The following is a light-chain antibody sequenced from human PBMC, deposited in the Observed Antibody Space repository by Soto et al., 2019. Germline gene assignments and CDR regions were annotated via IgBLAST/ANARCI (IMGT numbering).Light chain of an antibody. CDR1: QTVSSSH. Sequence: EIVLTQSPGSVSLSPGERDTLSCRASQTVSSSHLAWYQQKPGQAPRLLIYATSSRATGIPDRFSGSGSGTDLTLTISRLEPEDFAVYFCQPYVSSSLTFGEGTKVEIK. V-gene: IGKV3-20*01. J-gene: IGKJ4*01. CDR3: QPYVSSSLT. CDR2: ATS.